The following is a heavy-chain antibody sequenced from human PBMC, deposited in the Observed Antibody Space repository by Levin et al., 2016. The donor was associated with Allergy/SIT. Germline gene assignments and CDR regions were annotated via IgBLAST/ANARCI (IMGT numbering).Heavy chain of an antibody. CDR3: AKDRTYSGYDGDDALDL. Sequence: GGSLRLSCSASGFTLSNYAIHWVRQAPGKGLEWVSGIGGSGGSIYYLDSVRGHFTISRDNSKNTVDLQMDNLRVEDTARYYCAKDRTYSGYDGDDALDLWGQGTMVIVSS. J-gene: IGHJ3*01. CDR1: GFTLSNYA. D-gene: IGHD5-12*01. CDR2: IGGSGGSI. V-gene: IGHV3-23*01.